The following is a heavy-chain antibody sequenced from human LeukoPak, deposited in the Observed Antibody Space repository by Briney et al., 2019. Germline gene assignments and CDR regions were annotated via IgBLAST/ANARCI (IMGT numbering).Heavy chain of an antibody. Sequence: ASVKVSCKASGHTFTDYYMHWVRQATGQGLEWMGWMNPNSGNTGYAQKFQGRVTITRNTSISTAYMELSSLRSEDTAVYYCARSKAATATGYYYYYMDVWGKGTTVTVSS. CDR1: GHTFTDYY. CDR3: ARSKAATATGYYYYYMDV. J-gene: IGHJ6*03. D-gene: IGHD2-15*01. CDR2: MNPNSGNT. V-gene: IGHV1-8*03.